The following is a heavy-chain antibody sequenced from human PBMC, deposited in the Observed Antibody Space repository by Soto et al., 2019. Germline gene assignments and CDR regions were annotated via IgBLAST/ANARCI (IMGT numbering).Heavy chain of an antibody. CDR2: VYDSAAA. V-gene: IGHV4-61*01. CDR3: ARDTRVSIDS. Sequence: QVQLRESGPGLVKPSETLSLTCTVTGGPVSSATYYWSWIRQTPGKGLEWLGYVYDSAAANYNPSLRRRLTISLETSKNQFSLRLTSVTAADTAVYYCARDTRVSIDSWGQGTLVTVSS. CDR1: GGPVSSATYY. D-gene: IGHD2-15*01. J-gene: IGHJ4*02.